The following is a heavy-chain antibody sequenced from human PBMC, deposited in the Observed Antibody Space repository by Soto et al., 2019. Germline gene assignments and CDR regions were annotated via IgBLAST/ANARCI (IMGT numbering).Heavy chain of an antibody. CDR1: GYTFTSYA. CDR2: INAGNGNT. Sequence: ASVKVSCKASGYTFTSYAMHWVRQAPGQRLEWMGWINAGNGNTKYSQKFQGRVTITRDTSASTAYMELSSLRSEDTAVYYCARGIPGKWWFARPDYYGMDVWGQGTTVTVSS. V-gene: IGHV1-3*01. D-gene: IGHD2-15*01. CDR3: ARGIPGKWWFARPDYYGMDV. J-gene: IGHJ6*02.